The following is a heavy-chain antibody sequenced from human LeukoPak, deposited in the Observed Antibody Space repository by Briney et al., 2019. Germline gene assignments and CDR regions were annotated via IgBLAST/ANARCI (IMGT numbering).Heavy chain of an antibody. Sequence: GGSLRLSCAASGFTFSTYSMNWVRQAPGMGLEWISYIGSSSSNIYHADSVKGRFTISRDNAKNSLYLQMNSLRDEDTAVYYCAREWDQWGQGTLVTVSS. CDR1: GFTFSTYS. J-gene: IGHJ4*02. CDR3: AREWDQ. V-gene: IGHV3-48*02. CDR2: IGSSSSNI. D-gene: IGHD1-26*01.